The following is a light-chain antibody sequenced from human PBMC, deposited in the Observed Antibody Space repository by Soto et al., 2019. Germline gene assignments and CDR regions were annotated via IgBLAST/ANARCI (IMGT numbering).Light chain of an antibody. J-gene: IGKJ4*01. V-gene: IGKV3-11*01. CDR1: QSVSSY. CDR3: QQRSNWPLT. Sequence: EIVLTQSPATLSLSPGERATLSCMASQSVSSYLAWYQQKPGHAPRLLIYETSNRATGNPARFSGSGSGTDVTLTISSLEPEDFAVYSCQQRSNWPLTFGGGPNVEIK. CDR2: ETS.